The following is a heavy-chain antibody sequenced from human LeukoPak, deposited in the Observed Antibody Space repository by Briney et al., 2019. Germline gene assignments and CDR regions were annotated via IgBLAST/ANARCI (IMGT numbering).Heavy chain of an antibody. D-gene: IGHD3-22*01. CDR2: ISSDSNTR. Sequence: GGSLGLSCAGSGFIFKDYVIHWARQAPGKGLEWVAVISSDSNTRIYANSVEGRFTISRDNSKNTVYLQLSGLRVEDTAVYYCLREGYYDTSGPFSGYFDFWGQGDLVTVSS. CDR3: LREGYYDTSGPFSGYFDF. CDR1: GFIFKDYV. V-gene: IGHV3-30*04. J-gene: IGHJ4*02.